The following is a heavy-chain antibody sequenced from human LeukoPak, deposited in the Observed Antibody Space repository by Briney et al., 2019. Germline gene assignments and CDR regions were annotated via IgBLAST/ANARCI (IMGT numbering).Heavy chain of an antibody. D-gene: IGHD3-3*01. CDR1: GFTFSSYW. J-gene: IGHJ4*02. V-gene: IGHV3-7*01. CDR3: ARDRYYDFWSGYRFDY. Sequence: PGGSLRLSCEASGFTFSSYWMSWVRQAPGKGLEWVANIKQDGSEKYYVDSVKGRFTISRDNAKNSLYLQMNSLRAEDTAVYYCARDRYYDFWSGYRFDYWGQGTLVTVSS. CDR2: IKQDGSEK.